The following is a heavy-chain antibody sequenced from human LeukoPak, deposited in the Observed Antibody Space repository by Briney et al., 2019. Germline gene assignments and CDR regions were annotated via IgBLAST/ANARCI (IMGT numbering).Heavy chain of an antibody. CDR3: ARVPPEDSDNNXSYDAFXX. CDR2: INHSGTT. D-gene: IGHD3-22*01. J-gene: IGHJ3*02. CDR1: GGSFSXYX. Sequence: LTCXXSGGSFSXYXXTWIRQPPGXGLEWMGEINHSGTTNYSPSLKSRGNMSVDTCKKQLSLNVKSGDAEDTAVYYCARVPPEDSDNNXSYDAFXXWG. V-gene: IGHV4-34*01.